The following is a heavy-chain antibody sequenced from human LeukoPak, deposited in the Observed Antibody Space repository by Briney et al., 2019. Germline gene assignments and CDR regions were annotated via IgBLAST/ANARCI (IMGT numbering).Heavy chain of an antibody. J-gene: IGHJ4*02. D-gene: IGHD1-1*01. CDR1: GYTFTSDS. V-gene: IGHV1-18*01. Sequence: ASLKVSCKASGYTFTSDSITWVRQAPGQGLEWMAWISTFNGNTKYAQKFQGRVTMTTDTSTSTAYMELRSLRSDDTAVYYCARGNWNDPKVHSDYWGQGTLVTVSS. CDR2: ISTFNGNT. CDR3: ARGNWNDPKVHSDY.